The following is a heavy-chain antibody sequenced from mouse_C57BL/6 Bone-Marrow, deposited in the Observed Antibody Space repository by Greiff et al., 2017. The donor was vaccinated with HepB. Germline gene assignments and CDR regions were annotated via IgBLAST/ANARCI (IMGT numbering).Heavy chain of an antibody. V-gene: IGHV5-4*03. Sequence: EVMLVESGGGLVKPGGSLKLSCAASGFTFSSYAMSWVRQTPEKRLEWVATISDGGSYTYYPDNVKGRFTISRDNAKNNLYLQMSHLTSEDTAMYYCERKAGSSYHYYAMDYWGQGTSVTVSS. CDR3: ERKAGSSYHYYAMDY. D-gene: IGHD1-1*01. CDR1: GFTFSSYA. J-gene: IGHJ4*01. CDR2: ISDGGSYT.